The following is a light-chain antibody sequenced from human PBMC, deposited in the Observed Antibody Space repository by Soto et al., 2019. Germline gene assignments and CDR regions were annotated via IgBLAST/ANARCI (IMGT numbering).Light chain of an antibody. Sequence: EIVMTQSPATLSVSPGKRATLSCRASQSVSNNLAWYQQKPGQAPRLLLYGASTRATGIPARFSGSGSGTEFTLTISSLQSEDFAVYYCQHRSDWPPLTFGGGTKVEIK. J-gene: IGKJ4*01. CDR1: QSVSNN. CDR3: QHRSDWPPLT. CDR2: GAS. V-gene: IGKV3-15*01.